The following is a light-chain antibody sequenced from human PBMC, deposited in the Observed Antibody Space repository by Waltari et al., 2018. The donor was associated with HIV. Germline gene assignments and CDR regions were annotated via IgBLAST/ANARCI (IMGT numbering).Light chain of an antibody. CDR1: NIGSKS. V-gene: IGLV3-21*02. CDR2: DGR. J-gene: IGLJ3*02. Sequence: SYVLTQPPSASVAPGQTARITGGGDNIGSKSVHCYQQMPGQAPVLVVYDGRDRPSGIPERISGSNSGNTATLTISRVEAGDEADYYCQVWISPNDQLNWVFGGGTKLTVL. CDR3: QVWISPNDQLNWV.